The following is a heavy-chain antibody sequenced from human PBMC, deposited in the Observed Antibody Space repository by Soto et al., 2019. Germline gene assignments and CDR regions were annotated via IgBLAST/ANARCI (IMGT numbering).Heavy chain of an antibody. Sequence: SETLSLTCTVSGGSISSYYWSWIRQPPGKGLEWIGYIHYSGSTNYNPSLKSRVTISVDTSKNQFSLKLSSVTAADTAVYYCARGPDTGYSSFDPWGQGTLVTVSS. CDR1: GGSISSYY. CDR3: ARGPDTGYSSFDP. CDR2: IHYSGST. D-gene: IGHD6-19*01. J-gene: IGHJ5*02. V-gene: IGHV4-59*01.